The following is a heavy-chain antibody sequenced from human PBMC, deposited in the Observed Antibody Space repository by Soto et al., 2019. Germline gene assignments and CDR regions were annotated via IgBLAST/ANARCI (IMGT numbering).Heavy chain of an antibody. CDR1: GYSISSGYY. J-gene: IGHJ4*02. V-gene: IGHV4-38-2*02. Sequence: SETLSLTCAVSGYSISSGYYWGCIRQPPGKGLEWTGSIYHRGSTYYKQSLKSRVTISVDTSKNPFSLKMSSVTAADTAVYYCARDSSIEQLDVSHSFDYWGQGTLVTVSS. CDR3: ARDSSIEQLDVSHSFDY. D-gene: IGHD6-6*01. CDR2: IYHRGST.